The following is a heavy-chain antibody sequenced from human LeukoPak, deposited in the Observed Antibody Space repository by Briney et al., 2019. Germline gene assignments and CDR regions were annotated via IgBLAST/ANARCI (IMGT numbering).Heavy chain of an antibody. D-gene: IGHD1-26*01. CDR3: ARAPPWERTYYYYGMDV. V-gene: IGHV4-59*01. CDR1: DVSISSYY. J-gene: IGHJ6*02. Sequence: SETLSLTCTVSDVSISSYYRSWVRQPPGKGLEWIGYMSNSGSTNYNPSLESRVTISVDTSKNQFSLKLNSVTAADTAVYYCARAPPWERTYYYYGMDVWGQGTTVTVSS. CDR2: MSNSGST.